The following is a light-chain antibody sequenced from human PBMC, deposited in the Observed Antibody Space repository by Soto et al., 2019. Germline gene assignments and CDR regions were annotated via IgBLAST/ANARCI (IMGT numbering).Light chain of an antibody. J-gene: IGKJ2*01. CDR2: GAS. CDR3: QQYGSSPPMYT. Sequence: EIGLTQSPGTLSLSPGERATLSCRASQSVSSSYLAWYQQKPGQAPSLLIYGASSMDTGIPDRFIGSGSRTDFTLTISRLEPEDFAMYYCQQYGSSPPMYTFGQVTKLEIK. V-gene: IGKV3-20*01. CDR1: QSVSSSY.